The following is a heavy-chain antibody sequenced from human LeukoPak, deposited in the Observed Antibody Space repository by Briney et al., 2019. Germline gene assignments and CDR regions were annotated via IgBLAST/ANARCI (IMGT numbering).Heavy chain of an antibody. CDR2: INAGNGNT. J-gene: IGHJ4*02. V-gene: IGHV1-3*01. Sequence: ASVKVSCKASGYTFTSYAMHWVRQAPGQRFAWMGWINAGNGNTKYSQKFQGRVTITRDTSASTAYMELSSLRSEDTAVYYCARDQVSGGGDSNFDYWGQGTLVTVSS. CDR3: ARDQVSGGGDSNFDY. D-gene: IGHD2-21*01. CDR1: GYTFTSYA.